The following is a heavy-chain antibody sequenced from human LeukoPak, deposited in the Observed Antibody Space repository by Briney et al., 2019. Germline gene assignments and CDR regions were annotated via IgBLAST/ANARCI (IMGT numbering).Heavy chain of an antibody. Sequence: GESLKISCKGSGYIFTNSWIGWVRQMPGKGLELMGIINPADSERRYSPSFQGQVTISVDKSISTAYLQWSSLKASDTAMYYCSRQGCTTTSCHTIDSWGQGCLVTVSS. CDR3: SRQGCTTTSCHTIDS. CDR2: INPADSER. D-gene: IGHD2-2*02. J-gene: IGHJ4*02. CDR1: GYIFTNSW. V-gene: IGHV5-51*01.